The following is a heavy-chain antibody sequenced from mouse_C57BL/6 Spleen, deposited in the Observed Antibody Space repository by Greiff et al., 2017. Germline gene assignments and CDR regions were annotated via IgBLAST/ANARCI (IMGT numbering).Heavy chain of an antibody. CDR3: TRGGYGSPWFAY. CDR1: GYTFTDYE. J-gene: IGHJ3*01. Sequence: VQLQQSGAELVRPGASVTLSCKASGYTFTDYEMHWVKQTPVHGLEWIGAIDPETGGTAYNQKFKGKAILTADKSSSTAYMELRSLTSEDSAVYYWTRGGYGSPWFAYWGQGTLVTVSA. V-gene: IGHV1-15*01. D-gene: IGHD3-1*01. CDR2: IDPETGGT.